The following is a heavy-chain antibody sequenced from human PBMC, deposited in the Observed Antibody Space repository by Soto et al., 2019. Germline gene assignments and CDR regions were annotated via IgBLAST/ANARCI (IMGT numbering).Heavy chain of an antibody. CDR3: ARDQVYCSSTSCSLYYGMDV. CDR2: ISSSSSTI. Sequence: HPGGSLRLSCAASGFTFSSYSMNWVRQAPGKGLEWVSYISSSSSTIYYADSVKGRFTISRDNAKNSLYLQMNSLRDEDTAVYYCARDQVYCSSTSCSLYYGMDVWGQGTTVTVSS. CDR1: GFTFSSYS. J-gene: IGHJ6*02. D-gene: IGHD2-2*01. V-gene: IGHV3-48*02.